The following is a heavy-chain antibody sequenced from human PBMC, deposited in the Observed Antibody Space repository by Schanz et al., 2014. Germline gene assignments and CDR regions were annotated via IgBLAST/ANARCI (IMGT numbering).Heavy chain of an antibody. D-gene: IGHD1-20*01. CDR1: GFTFSSYA. Sequence: EVQLVESGGGLVQPGGSLRLSCAASGFTFSSYALHWVRQAPGKGLEWVSIISGSGGNTYYADAVRGRFTISRDNSKNTLYLQMNSLRAEDTAVYYCANNWNLDYWGQGTLVTVSS. CDR3: ANNWNLDY. V-gene: IGHV3-23*04. J-gene: IGHJ4*02. CDR2: ISGSGGNT.